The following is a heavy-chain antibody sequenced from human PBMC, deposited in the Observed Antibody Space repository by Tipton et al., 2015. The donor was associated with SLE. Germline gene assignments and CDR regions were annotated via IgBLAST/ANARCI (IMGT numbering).Heavy chain of an antibody. CDR2: VYPSGGS. CDR3: ARVGHGFDSSCYNSRYYYYMDV. Sequence: GLVKPSGTLSLTCTVSGGSINAYYWTWIRQPPGKGLEYIGYVYPSGGSDYNPSLSGRVTISFDTSKNQFSLRLTSATAADTAVYYCARVGHGFDSSCYNSRYYYYMDVWGKGTTVTVSS. J-gene: IGHJ6*03. V-gene: IGHV4-4*08. CDR1: GGSINAYY. D-gene: IGHD3-22*01.